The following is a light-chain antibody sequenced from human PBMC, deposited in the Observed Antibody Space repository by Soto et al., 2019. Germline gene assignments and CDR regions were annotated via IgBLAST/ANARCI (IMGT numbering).Light chain of an antibody. CDR3: QNYHSAPWT. J-gene: IGKJ1*01. V-gene: IGKV1-27*01. Sequence: IQMTQSPSTLSASVGDRVTITCRASQGISNLLAWYQQKPGKVTNILVYGASTLQSGVPARFSGSGSGTDFTLTISSLRPEYSGTYSCQNYHSAPWTVGQGTTVEVK. CDR2: GAS. CDR1: QGISNL.